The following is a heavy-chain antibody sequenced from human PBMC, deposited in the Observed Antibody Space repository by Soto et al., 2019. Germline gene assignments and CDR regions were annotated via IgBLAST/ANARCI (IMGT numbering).Heavy chain of an antibody. J-gene: IGHJ5*02. D-gene: IGHD2-15*01. Sequence: QVQLVESGGGVVQRGESLRLSCAASGFTFSTYSMNWVRQSPGKGLEWVAVISYDGNRIYYADSVKGRFTISRDNAKNTMFLQMSGLRPEDTAIYYCARGLVVTAKGWFDLWGKGTKVTVSS. V-gene: IGHV3-30-3*02. CDR3: ARGLVVTAKGWFDL. CDR2: ISYDGNRI. CDR1: GFTFSTYS.